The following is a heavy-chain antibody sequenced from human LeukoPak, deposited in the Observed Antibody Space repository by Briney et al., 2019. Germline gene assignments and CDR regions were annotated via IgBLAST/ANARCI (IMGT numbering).Heavy chain of an antibody. V-gene: IGHV4-31*03. D-gene: IGHD3-3*01. J-gene: IGHJ4*02. Sequence: SETLSLTCTVSGGSISSGGYYWSWIRQHPGKGLEWIGYIYYSGSTYYNPSLKSRVTISVDTSKNQFSLKLSSVTAADTAVYYCARSPRPTIFGAADAQFDYWGQGTLVTVSS. CDR2: IYYSGST. CDR3: ARSPRPTIFGAADAQFDY. CDR1: GGSISSGGYY.